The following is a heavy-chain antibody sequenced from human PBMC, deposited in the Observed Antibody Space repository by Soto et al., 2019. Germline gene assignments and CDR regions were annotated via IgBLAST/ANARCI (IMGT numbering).Heavy chain of an antibody. J-gene: IGHJ6*02. CDR2: INSDGSST. CDR1: GFTFSSYC. V-gene: IGHV3-74*01. D-gene: IGHD1-26*01. Sequence: VGSLRLYCAASGFTFSSYCMHWGRQAPGKGLVWVSRINSDGSSTSYADSVKGRFTISRDNAKNTLYLQMNSLRAEDTAVYYCARDREDGSYWHYYYGMDVWGQGTTVTVS. CDR3: ARDREDGSYWHYYYGMDV.